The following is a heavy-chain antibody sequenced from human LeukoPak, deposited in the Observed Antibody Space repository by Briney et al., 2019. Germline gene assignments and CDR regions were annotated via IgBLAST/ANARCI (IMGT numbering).Heavy chain of an antibody. V-gene: IGHV3-23*01. CDR1: GFTFSYYA. D-gene: IGHD3-22*01. J-gene: IGHJ4*02. CDR3: AKRGYDSSGYYPLPQSYFDC. CDR2: ISGSGGST. Sequence: PGGSLRLSCAASGFTFSYYAMSWVRQAPGKGLEWVSLISGSGGSTYYADSVKGRFTISRDNSKNTLYLQMNSLRAEDTAVYYCAKRGYDSSGYYPLPQSYFDCWGQGTLVTVSS.